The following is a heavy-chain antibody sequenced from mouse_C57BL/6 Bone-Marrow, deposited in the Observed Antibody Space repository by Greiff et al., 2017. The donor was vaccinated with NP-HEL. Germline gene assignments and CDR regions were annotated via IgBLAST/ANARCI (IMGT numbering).Heavy chain of an antibody. V-gene: IGHV1-80*01. J-gene: IGHJ2*01. CDR3: AREGDYDGYYFDY. D-gene: IGHD2-4*01. CDR1: GYAFSSYW. CDR2: IYPGDGDT. Sequence: QVQLKQSGAELVKPGASVKISCKASGYAFSSYWMNWVKQRPGKGLEWIGQIYPGDGDTNYNGKFKGKATLTADKSSSQAYMQLSSLTSEDSAVYFCAREGDYDGYYFDYWGQGTTLTVSS.